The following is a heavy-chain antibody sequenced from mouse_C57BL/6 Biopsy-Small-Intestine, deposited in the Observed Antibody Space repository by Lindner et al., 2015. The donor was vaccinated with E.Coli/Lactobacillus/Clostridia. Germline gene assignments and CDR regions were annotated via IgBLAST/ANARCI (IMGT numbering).Heavy chain of an antibody. Sequence: VQLQESGAELAKPGASVRLSCKASGYTFTEFTIHWIKQRSGQGLEWIGWFYPGSDSLKYNEKFKDKATLTADKSSTSVYMELSRLTSEDSAVYFCARHERSGVLFDYWGQGTTLTVSS. CDR2: FYPGSDSL. D-gene: IGHD1-3*01. J-gene: IGHJ2*01. CDR1: GYTFTEFT. V-gene: IGHV1-62-2*01. CDR3: ARHERSGVLFDY.